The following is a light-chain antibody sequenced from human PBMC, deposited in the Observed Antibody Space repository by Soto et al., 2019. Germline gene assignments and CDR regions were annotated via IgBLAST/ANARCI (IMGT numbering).Light chain of an antibody. CDR2: GAS. J-gene: IGKJ1*01. V-gene: IGKV3-15*01. CDR3: QQYFEWPPMT. Sequence: EVVMTQSPATLSASPGERATLSCWASETVATNLAWYQQKPGQAPRLLISGASTRAAGISDRFRGSGSGTEFTLTISSLRSEDSGIYYCQQYFEWPPMTFGHGTKVQI. CDR1: ETVATN.